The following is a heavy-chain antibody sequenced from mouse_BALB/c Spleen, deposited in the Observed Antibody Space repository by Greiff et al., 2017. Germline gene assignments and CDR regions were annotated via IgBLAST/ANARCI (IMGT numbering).Heavy chain of an antibody. Sequence: VQVVESGPGLVAPSQSLSITCTVSGFSLTSYGVHWVRQPPGKGLEWLGVIWAGGSTNYNSALMSRLSISKDNSKSQVFLKMNSLQTDDTAMYYCAREGGGTRGFAYWGQGTLVTVSA. D-gene: IGHD4-1*01. J-gene: IGHJ3*01. V-gene: IGHV2-9*02. CDR2: IWAGGST. CDR3: AREGGGTRGFAY. CDR1: GFSLTSYG.